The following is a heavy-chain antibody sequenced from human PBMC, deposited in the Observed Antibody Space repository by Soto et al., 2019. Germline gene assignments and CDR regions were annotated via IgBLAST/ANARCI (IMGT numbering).Heavy chain of an antibody. V-gene: IGHV4-59*08. CDR3: ARQGFGPLHGRVDV. D-gene: IGHD3-10*01. Sequence: QVQLQESGPGLVKPSETLSLSCTVSGGSISSYYWSWFRQSPGKRMEWIGYVHHSWGSSYNPSLPSRVAISLDPSKSQFPLKVTSVTATDTAVYYCARQGFGPLHGRVDVWGQGTTVTVSS. J-gene: IGHJ6*02. CDR1: GGSISSYY. CDR2: VHHSWGS.